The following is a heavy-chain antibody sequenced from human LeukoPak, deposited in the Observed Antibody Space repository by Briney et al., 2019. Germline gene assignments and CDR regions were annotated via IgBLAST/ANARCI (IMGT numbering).Heavy chain of an antibody. J-gene: IGHJ4*02. CDR3: ARSHSSGWYYFDY. D-gene: IGHD6-19*01. Sequence: GGSLRLSCAASGFTFSSYAMHWVRQAPGKGLEWVAVISYDGSNKYYADSVKGRFTISRDNSKNTLYLQMNSLRAEDTAVYYCARSHSSGWYYFDYWGQGTLAPSPQ. CDR2: ISYDGSNK. V-gene: IGHV3-30-3*01. CDR1: GFTFSSYA.